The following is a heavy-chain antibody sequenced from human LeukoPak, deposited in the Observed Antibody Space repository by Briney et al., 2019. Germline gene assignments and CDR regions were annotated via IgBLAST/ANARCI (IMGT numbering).Heavy chain of an antibody. CDR1: GYTFSSYG. Sequence: GASVKVSCKASGYTFSSYGISWVRQAPGQGLEWMGWISVYNGNTDYAQNLQGRVTMTTDTSTSTAYMEPRSLRSDDTAVYYCARQSQYRSGWYPVWGQGTLVTVSS. J-gene: IGHJ4*02. V-gene: IGHV1-18*01. D-gene: IGHD6-19*01. CDR2: ISVYNGNT. CDR3: ARQSQYRSGWYPV.